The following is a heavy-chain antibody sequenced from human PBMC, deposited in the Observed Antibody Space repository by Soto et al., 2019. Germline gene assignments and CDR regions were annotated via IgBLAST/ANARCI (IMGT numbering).Heavy chain of an antibody. Sequence: ASVKVSCKASGYTFTSYDINWVRQATGQGLEWMGWMNPNSGNTGYAQKFQGRVTMTRNTSISTAYMELSSLRSEDTAVYYCARGRYSGYDFTYDSGQGYYYYYGMDVWGQGTTVTVSS. D-gene: IGHD5-12*01. J-gene: IGHJ6*02. V-gene: IGHV1-8*01. CDR1: GYTFTSYD. CDR2: MNPNSGNT. CDR3: ARGRYSGYDFTYDSGQGYYYYYGMDV.